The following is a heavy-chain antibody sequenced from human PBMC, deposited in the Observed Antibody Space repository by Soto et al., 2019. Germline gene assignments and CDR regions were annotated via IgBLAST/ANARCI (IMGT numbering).Heavy chain of an antibody. J-gene: IGHJ6*02. D-gene: IGHD6-6*01. CDR1: GFTFSSYA. V-gene: IGHV3-23*01. Sequence: EVQLLESGGGLVQPGGSLRVSCAASGFTFSSYAMSWVRQAPGKGLEWVSSISGSGGSTYYADSVKGRFTISRDNSKNTLYLKMNSLRAEDTAVYYCAKDPSRYYYYGMDVWGQGTTVTVSS. CDR3: AKDPSRYYYYGMDV. CDR2: ISGSGGST.